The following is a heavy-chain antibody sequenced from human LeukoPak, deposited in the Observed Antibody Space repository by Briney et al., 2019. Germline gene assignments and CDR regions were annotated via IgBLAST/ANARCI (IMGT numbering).Heavy chain of an antibody. D-gene: IGHD2-8*01. CDR1: GFTFSNYA. Sequence: GGSLRLSSAASGFTFSNYAMHWVRQAPGKGLEWVSAISSGGSTYYADSVKGRFTISRDNSRNKLFLQMNSLRAEDTAVYYCAKEGRYCTNGVCFETYWGQGTLVTVSS. CDR2: ISSGGST. J-gene: IGHJ4*02. CDR3: AKEGRYCTNGVCFETY. V-gene: IGHV3-23*01.